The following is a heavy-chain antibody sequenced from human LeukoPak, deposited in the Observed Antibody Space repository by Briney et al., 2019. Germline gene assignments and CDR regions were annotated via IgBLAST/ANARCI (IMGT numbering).Heavy chain of an antibody. CDR3: ARGRGYSYGYGDFDY. CDR1: GYTFSVYF. D-gene: IGHD5-18*01. Sequence: ASVKVSCKTSGYTFSVYFIHWVRQAPGQGLEWMGWINPNSGGTNYAQKFQGRVTMTRDTSTSTAYMELRSLRSDDTAVYYCARGRGYSYGYGDFDYWGQGTLVTVSS. V-gene: IGHV1-2*02. J-gene: IGHJ4*02. CDR2: INPNSGGT.